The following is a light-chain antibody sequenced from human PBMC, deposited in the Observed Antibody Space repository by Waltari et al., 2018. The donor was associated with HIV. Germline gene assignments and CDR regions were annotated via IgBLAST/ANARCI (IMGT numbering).Light chain of an antibody. CDR2: LDS. CDR3: MQVLQTPHT. Sequence: DIVMTQSPLYLAVTPGEPASISCRSSQSLLQSNGYNYLDWYLQKPGQSPQLLIYLDSNRASGVPDRFSGSGSGTNFTLKISRVEAEDVGLYYCMQVLQTPHTFGPGTHVD. J-gene: IGKJ3*01. V-gene: IGKV2-28*01. CDR1: QSLLQSNGYNY.